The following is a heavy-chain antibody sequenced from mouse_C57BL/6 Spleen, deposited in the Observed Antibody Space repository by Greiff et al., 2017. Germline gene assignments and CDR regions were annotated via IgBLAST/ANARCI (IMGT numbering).Heavy chain of an antibody. CDR1: GYSITSGYY. J-gene: IGHJ1*03. Sequence: EVQVVESGPGLVKPSQSLSLTCSVTGYSITSGYYWNWIRQFPGNKLEWMGYISYDGSNNYNPSLKNRISITRDTSKNQFFLKLNSVTTEDTATYYCARLGGSGWYFDVWGTGTTVTVSS. V-gene: IGHV3-6*01. CDR3: ARLGGSGWYFDV. CDR2: ISYDGSN. D-gene: IGHD1-3*01.